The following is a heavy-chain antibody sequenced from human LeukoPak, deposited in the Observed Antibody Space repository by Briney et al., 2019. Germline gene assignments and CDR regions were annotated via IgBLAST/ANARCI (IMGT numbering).Heavy chain of an antibody. J-gene: IGHJ6*04. CDR1: GFTLSNYW. CDR3: AELGITMIGGV. Sequence: GGSLRLSCVASGFTLSNYWMSWVRQAPGKGLEWVANIQQDGSEKYYVDSVKGRFTISRDSAKNSLYLQMNSLRAEDTAVYYCAELGITMIGGVWGKGTTVTISS. V-gene: IGHV3-7*01. D-gene: IGHD3-10*02. CDR2: IQQDGSEK.